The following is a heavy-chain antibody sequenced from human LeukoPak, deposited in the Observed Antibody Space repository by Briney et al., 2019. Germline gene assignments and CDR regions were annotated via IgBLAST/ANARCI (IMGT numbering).Heavy chain of an antibody. V-gene: IGHV3-21*01. J-gene: IGHJ4*02. CDR3: ARDPRYSSSSDFYFDY. D-gene: IGHD6-6*01. CDR1: GFTFSSYS. Sequence: GGSLRLSCAASGFTFSSYSMNWVRQAPGKGLEWVSSISSSSSYIYYADSVKGRFTISRDNAKNSLYPQMNSLRAEDTAVYYCARDPRYSSSSDFYFDYWGQGTLVTVSS. CDR2: ISSSSSYI.